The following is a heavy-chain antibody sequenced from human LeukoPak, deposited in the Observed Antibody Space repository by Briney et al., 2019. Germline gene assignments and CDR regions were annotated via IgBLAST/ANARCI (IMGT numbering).Heavy chain of an antibody. D-gene: IGHD4-17*01. J-gene: IGHJ4*02. CDR2: ISYDGSNK. V-gene: IGHV3-30-3*01. CDR1: GFTFSSYA. CDR3: ARAIGDRYGDYGVDY. Sequence: GGSLRLSCAASGFTFSSYAMHWARQAPGKGLEWVAVISYDGSNKYYADSVKGRFTISRDNAKNSLFLQMNSLRAEDTAVYYCARAIGDRYGDYGVDYWGQGTLVTVSS.